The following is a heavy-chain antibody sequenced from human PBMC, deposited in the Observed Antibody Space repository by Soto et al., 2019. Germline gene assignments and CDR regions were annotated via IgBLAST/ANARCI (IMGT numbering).Heavy chain of an antibody. V-gene: IGHV5-51*01. CDR3: ARSQFDYVWGTSGYFDS. J-gene: IGHJ4*02. D-gene: IGHD3-16*01. Sequence: EVQLVQSGPEVKKPGESQKISCKGSGYSFTTHWVGWVRQMPGKGLEWMGIIYPGDSDARYSPSFKGQVTISVDESISTAFLQWSSLKASDSAVYYCARSQFDYVWGTSGYFDSWGQGTLVTVSS. CDR2: IYPGDSDA. CDR1: GYSFTTHW.